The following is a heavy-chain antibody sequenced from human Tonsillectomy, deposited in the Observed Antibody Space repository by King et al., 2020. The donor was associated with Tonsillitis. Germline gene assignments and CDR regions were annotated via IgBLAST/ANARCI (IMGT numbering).Heavy chain of an antibody. J-gene: IGHJ6*02. CDR2: ISYDGSNK. D-gene: IGHD2-2*01. Sequence: VQLVASGGGVVQPGRSLRLSCAASGFTFSSYGMHWVRQAPGKGLEWVAVISYDGSNKYYADSVKGRFTISRDNSKNTLYLQMNSLRAEDTAVYYCAKDLGQVVVVPYGMDVWGQGTTVTVSS. V-gene: IGHV3-30*18. CDR3: AKDLGQVVVVPYGMDV. CDR1: GFTFSSYG.